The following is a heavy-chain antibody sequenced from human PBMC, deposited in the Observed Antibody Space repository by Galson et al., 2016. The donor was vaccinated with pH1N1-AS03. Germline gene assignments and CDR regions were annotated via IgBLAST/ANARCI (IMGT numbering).Heavy chain of an antibody. Sequence: ALVKPTQTLTLTCTVSGFSLSPGGMRVSWIRQPPGKALEWLGRIDWDDGTFYSTSLKTRLTISKDTSKNQVVLTMTNMDPVDTGTYYCARTLNYNTGLDVWGPGATVTVSS. V-gene: IGHV2-70*04. CDR1: GFSLSPGGMR. CDR3: ARTLNYNTGLDV. J-gene: IGHJ6*02. D-gene: IGHD5-24*01. CDR2: IDWDDGT.